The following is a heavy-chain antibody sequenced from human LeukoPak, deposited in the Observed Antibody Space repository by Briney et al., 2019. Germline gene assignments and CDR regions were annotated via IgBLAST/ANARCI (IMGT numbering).Heavy chain of an antibody. V-gene: IGHV3-7*01. J-gene: IGHJ4*02. CDR3: ARVQRSGSFDY. Sequence: GGSLRLSCAASGFTFSSYWMSWVRQAPGKGLEWVANIKQDGSENYYVDSVKGRFTISRDNAKNSLYLQMNSLRAEDTAVYYCARVQRSGSFDYWGQGTLVTVSS. CDR2: IKQDGSEN. D-gene: IGHD1-26*01. CDR1: GFTFSSYW.